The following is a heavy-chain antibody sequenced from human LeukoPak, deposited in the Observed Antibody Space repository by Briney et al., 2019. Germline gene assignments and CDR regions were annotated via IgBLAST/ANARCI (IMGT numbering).Heavy chain of an antibody. V-gene: IGHV4-34*01. CDR3: ARVADTAMVKSYYYYYYMDV. CDR2: INHSGST. J-gene: IGHJ6*03. Sequence: SETLSLTCAVYGGSFSGYYWSWIRQPPGKGLEWTGEINHSGSTNYNPSLKSRVTISVDTSKNQFSLKLSSVTAADTAVYYCARVADTAMVKSYYYYYYMDVWGKGTTVTVSS. CDR1: GGSFSGYY. D-gene: IGHD5-18*01.